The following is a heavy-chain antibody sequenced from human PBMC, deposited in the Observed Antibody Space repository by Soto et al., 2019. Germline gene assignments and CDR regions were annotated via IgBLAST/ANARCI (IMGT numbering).Heavy chain of an antibody. CDR3: VKTRCTNGVCYGPNDY. D-gene: IGHD2-8*01. CDR1: GYTFTSYG. J-gene: IGHJ4*02. CDR2: TSAYNGNT. V-gene: IGHV1-18*01. Sequence: GASVKVSCKASGYTFTSYGISWVRQAPGQGLEWMGWTSAYNGNTNYAQKLQGRVTMTTDTSTSTAYMELRSLRSDDTAVYYCVKTRCTNGVCYGPNDYWGQGTLVTVSS.